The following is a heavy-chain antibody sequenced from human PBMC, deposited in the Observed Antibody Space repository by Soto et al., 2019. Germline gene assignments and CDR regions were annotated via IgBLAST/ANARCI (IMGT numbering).Heavy chain of an antibody. Sequence: QVQLVESGGGLVKPGGSLRLSCAASGFTFSDYYMSWIRQAPGKGLEGVSYISRSGSTIYYADSGKGRFTIAGDTAKNSLYLQMTGLRAEDTAVYYCATPPIAAVHAHYFDYWGRGTLDAVSS. CDR2: ISRSGSTI. D-gene: IGHD2-21*01. J-gene: IGHJ4*02. CDR3: ATPPIAAVHAHYFDY. CDR1: GFTFSDYY. V-gene: IGHV3-11*01.